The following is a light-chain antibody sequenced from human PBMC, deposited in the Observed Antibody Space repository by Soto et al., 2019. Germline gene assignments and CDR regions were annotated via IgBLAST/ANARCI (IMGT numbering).Light chain of an antibody. CDR3: AAWDDSLSGYV. Sequence: QSAVTQPPSASGTPGQRVTISCSGSSSNIGSNYVYWYQQLPGTAPKLLIYTNNQRPSGGPDRFSGAKSGTSASRAISGLRSEDEADYYCAAWDDSLSGYVFGTGTKLTVL. CDR2: TNN. CDR1: SSNIGSNY. J-gene: IGLJ1*01. V-gene: IGLV1-47*02.